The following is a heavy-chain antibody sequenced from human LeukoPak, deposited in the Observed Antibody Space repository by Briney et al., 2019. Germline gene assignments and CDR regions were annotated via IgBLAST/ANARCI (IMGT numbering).Heavy chain of an antibody. J-gene: IGHJ4*02. CDR2: INQSGST. Sequence: SETLSLTCAVFGGPFSGYHWSWIRQSRGQELEWIGEINQSGSTNCNPSLKSRVTMSIDTSKNQFSLKLSSVTAADAAVYYCARDRDGVFEYWGQGTVVPVSS. CDR3: ARDRDGVFEY. V-gene: IGHV4-34*01. CDR1: GGPFSGYH. D-gene: IGHD3-10*01.